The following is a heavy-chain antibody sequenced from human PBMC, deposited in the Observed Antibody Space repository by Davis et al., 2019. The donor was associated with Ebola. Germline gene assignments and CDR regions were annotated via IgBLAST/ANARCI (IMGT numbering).Heavy chain of an antibody. Sequence: SAQVSCNASAGTFSNYILTWVRHAPGQGLEWTGGIIPIFGTINYAQKFQGRVTITADESTSTAYLELSSLKSDDTAVYYCAREADGPTTISTRTPYYGVDVWGQGTTVTVSS. CDR3: AREADGPTTISTRTPYYGVDV. D-gene: IGHD4-11*01. CDR2: IIPIFGTI. CDR1: AGTFSNYI. J-gene: IGHJ6*02. V-gene: IGHV1-69*13.